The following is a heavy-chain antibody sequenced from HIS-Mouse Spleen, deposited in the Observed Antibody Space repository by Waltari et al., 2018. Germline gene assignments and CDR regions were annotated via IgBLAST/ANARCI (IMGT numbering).Heavy chain of an antibody. D-gene: IGHD6-13*01. CDR2: IYYSGST. V-gene: IGHV4-39*07. J-gene: IGHJ2*01. Sequence: QLQLQASGPGLVKPSETLSLTCTVSGGSISRSSYYLGWIRQPPGKGLGWIGSIYYSGSTYYNPSLKSRVTISVDTSKNQFSLKLSSVTAADTAVYYCAREIPYSSSWYDWYFDLWGRGTLVTVSS. CDR1: GGSISRSSYY. CDR3: AREIPYSSSWYDWYFDL.